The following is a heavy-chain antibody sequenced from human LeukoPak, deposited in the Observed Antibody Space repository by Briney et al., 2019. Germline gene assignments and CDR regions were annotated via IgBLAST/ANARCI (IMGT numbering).Heavy chain of an antibody. CDR2: INHSGST. CDR1: GGSFSGYY. CDR3: ARLSPYCSSTSCYYPGLYTQNYYYYGMDV. D-gene: IGHD2-2*01. J-gene: IGHJ6*02. V-gene: IGHV4-34*01. Sequence: PSETLSLTCAVYGGSFSGYYWSWIRQPPGKGPEWIGEINHSGSTNYNPSLKSRVTISVDTSKNQFSLKLSSVTAADTAVYYCARLSPYCSSTSCYYPGLYTQNYYYYGMDVWGQGTTVTVSS.